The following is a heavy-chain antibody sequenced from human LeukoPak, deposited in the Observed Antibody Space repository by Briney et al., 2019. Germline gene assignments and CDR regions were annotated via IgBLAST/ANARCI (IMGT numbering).Heavy chain of an antibody. J-gene: IGHJ6*03. V-gene: IGHV3-53*01. CDR2: IYSGGST. CDR1: GFTVSSNY. CDR3: AREQRVYYYYYMDV. Sequence: PGGSLRLSCAASGFTVSSNYMSWVRQAPGKGLEWVSVIYSGGSTYYADSVKGRFTISRDNSKNTLYLQMNSLRAENTAVYYCAREQRVYYYYYMDVWGKGTTVTVSS. D-gene: IGHD6-13*01.